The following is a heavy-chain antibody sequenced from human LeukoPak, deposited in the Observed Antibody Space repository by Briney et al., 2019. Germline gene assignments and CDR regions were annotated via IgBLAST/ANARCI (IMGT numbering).Heavy chain of an antibody. J-gene: IGHJ4*02. CDR2: FDPEDGET. D-gene: IGHD5-12*01. Sequence: ASVKVSCKVSGYTLTELSMHWVRQAPGKGLEWMGGFDPEDGETIYAQKFQGRVTMTEDTSTDTAYMELSSLRSEDTAVYYCAIRIPRLRGYSGGIFDYWGQGTLVTVSS. V-gene: IGHV1-24*01. CDR3: AIRIPRLRGYSGGIFDY. CDR1: GYTLTELS.